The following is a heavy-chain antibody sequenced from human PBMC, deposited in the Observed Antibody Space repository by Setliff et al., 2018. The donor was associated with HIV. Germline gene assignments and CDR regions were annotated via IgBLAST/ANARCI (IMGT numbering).Heavy chain of an antibody. V-gene: IGHV4-39*02. CDR1: GGSINSSTYY. D-gene: IGHD4-17*01. CDR3: VRDDYGYNGKGFDY. Sequence: LSLTCTVSGGSINSSTYYWGWISQPPGKGLEWIGSFYYSGGAYYNPSLKSRVTISIDTSNNQISLRLSSVTAADTAMYYCVRDDYGYNGKGFDYWGPGTLVTVSS. CDR2: FYYSGGA. J-gene: IGHJ4*02.